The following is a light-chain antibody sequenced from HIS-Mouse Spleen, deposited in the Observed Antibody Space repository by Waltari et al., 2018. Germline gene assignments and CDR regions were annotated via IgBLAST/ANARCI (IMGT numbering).Light chain of an antibody. Sequence: QSVLTQPPSASGTPGQRVTISCSGSSSHIGSNYVYWYQQLPGTAPKLLIYRNKQRPSGVPDRFSGSKSGTSASLAISGLRSEDEADYYCAAWDDSLSGWVFGGGTKLTVL. J-gene: IGLJ3*02. V-gene: IGLV1-47*01. CDR1: SSHIGSNY. CDR2: RNK. CDR3: AAWDDSLSGWV.